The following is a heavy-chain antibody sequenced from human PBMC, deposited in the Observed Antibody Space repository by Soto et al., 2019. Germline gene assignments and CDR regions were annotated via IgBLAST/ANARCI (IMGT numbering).Heavy chain of an antibody. D-gene: IGHD3-10*01. CDR3: ANGGLSSSLEGTSGH. CDR2: ISSGGSNT. V-gene: IGHV3-23*01. Sequence: EVQLLESGGGLVQPGGSLRLSCAASGFTFSSYVMSWVRQAPGKGLEWVSSISSGGSNTYYADSVKGRFTISRDNSKNTLYLQMNSLRAEDAAVYYCANGGLSSSLEGTSGHWGQGTLVAVSS. CDR1: GFTFSSYV. J-gene: IGHJ4*02.